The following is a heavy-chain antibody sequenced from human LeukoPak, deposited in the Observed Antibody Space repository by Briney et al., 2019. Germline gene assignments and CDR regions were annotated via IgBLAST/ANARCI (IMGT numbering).Heavy chain of an antibody. V-gene: IGHV3-53*01. J-gene: IGHJ4*02. CDR1: GFSVSSNY. Sequence: AGGSLRLSCAASGFSVSSNYMSWVRQAPGKGLEWVSVIYSGGDTYYADSVKGRVTISRENSKNTLYLQMNSLRAEDTAVYYCAGGFSRGYGYGYLAYWGQGTLVTVSS. CDR3: AGGFSRGYGYGYLAY. CDR2: IYSGGDT. D-gene: IGHD5-18*01.